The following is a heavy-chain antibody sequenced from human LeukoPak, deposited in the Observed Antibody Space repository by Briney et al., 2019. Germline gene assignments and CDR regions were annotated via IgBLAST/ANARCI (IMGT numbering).Heavy chain of an antibody. CDR1: GFTFSSFW. V-gene: IGHV3-74*01. CDR3: ARDSFVTISGGWNWFDP. CDR2: INDDGSTT. Sequence: GGSLRLSCAAPGFTFSSFWMHWVRQAPGKGLVWVSRINDDGSTTAYADSVKGRFTISRDNAKNTLYLQMNSLRAEDTAVYYCARDSFVTISGGWNWFDPWGQGTLVTVSS. J-gene: IGHJ5*02. D-gene: IGHD3-3*01.